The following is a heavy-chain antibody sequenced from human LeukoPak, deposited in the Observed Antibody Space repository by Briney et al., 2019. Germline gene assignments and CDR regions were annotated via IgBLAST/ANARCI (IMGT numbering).Heavy chain of an antibody. CDR1: GFTFDDYT. V-gene: IGHV3-43*01. J-gene: IGHJ4*02. CDR2: ISWDGGST. CDR3: AKEGSGSYNGEFDY. Sequence: PGGSLRLSCAASGFTFDDYTMHWVRQAPGKGLEWVSLISWDGGSTYYADSVKGRFTISRDNSKNSLYLQMNSLRTEDTALYYCAKEGSGSYNGEFDYWGQGTLVTVSS. D-gene: IGHD3-10*01.